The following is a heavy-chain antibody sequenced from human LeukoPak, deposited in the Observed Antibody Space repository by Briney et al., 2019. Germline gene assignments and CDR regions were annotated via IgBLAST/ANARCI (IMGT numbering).Heavy chain of an antibody. V-gene: IGHV1-18*01. CDR2: ISAYNGNT. J-gene: IGHJ5*02. CDR3: ARDSGSYFLSYSWFDP. Sequence: ASVKVSCKASGYTFTSYGISWVRQAPGQGLEWMGWISAYNGNTNYAQKLQGRVTMTTDTSTSTAYMELRSLRSDDTAVYYCARDSGSYFLSYSWFDPWGQGTLVTVSS. D-gene: IGHD1-26*01. CDR1: GYTFTSYG.